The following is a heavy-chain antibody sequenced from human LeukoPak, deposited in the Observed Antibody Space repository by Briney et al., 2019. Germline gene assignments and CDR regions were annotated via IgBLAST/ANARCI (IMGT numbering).Heavy chain of an antibody. V-gene: IGHV3-74*01. CDR2: INSDGNST. D-gene: IGHD6-19*01. CDR3: ARLLSGWNFYYFDY. CDR1: GFTFSSYW. J-gene: IGHJ4*02. Sequence: PGGSLRLSCAASGFTFSSYWMHWVRQAPGKGLVWVSRINSDGNSTSYADSVKGRFTISRDNAKNTLYLQMNSLRAEDTAVYYCARLLSGWNFYYFDYWGQGTLVTVSS.